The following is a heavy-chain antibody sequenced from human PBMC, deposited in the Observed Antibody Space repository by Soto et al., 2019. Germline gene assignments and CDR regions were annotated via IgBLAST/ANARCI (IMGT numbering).Heavy chain of an antibody. J-gene: IGHJ4*02. D-gene: IGHD6-13*01. V-gene: IGHV1-3*01. CDR2: ITPGNGNR. Sequence: ASVKVSCKASGYSFISCNIHWVRQAPGQRLEWMAWITPGNGNRKYSQKFQGRVTITRDTSASTAYMELSSLTSEDTAVYFCARGFGSSWFDYWGQGXPVTVYS. CDR1: GYSFISCN. CDR3: ARGFGSSWFDY.